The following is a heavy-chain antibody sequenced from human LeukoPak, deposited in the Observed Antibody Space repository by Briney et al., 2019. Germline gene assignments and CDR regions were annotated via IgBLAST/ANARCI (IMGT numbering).Heavy chain of an antibody. CDR3: AKARTFGYCSSTSCYAAADY. V-gene: IGHV3-23*01. CDR1: GFTFSSYA. D-gene: IGHD2-2*03. CDR2: ISGSGGST. Sequence: PGGSLRLSCAASGFTFSSYAMSWVRQAPGKGLEWVSAISGSGGSTYYADSVKGRFTISRDNSKNTLYLQMNSLRAEDTAVYYCAKARTFGYCSSTSCYAAADYWGQGTLVTVSS. J-gene: IGHJ4*02.